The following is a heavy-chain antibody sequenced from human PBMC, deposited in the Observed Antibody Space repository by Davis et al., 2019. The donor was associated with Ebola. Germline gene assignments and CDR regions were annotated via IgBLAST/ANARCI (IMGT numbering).Heavy chain of an antibody. J-gene: IGHJ3*02. V-gene: IGHV4-59*01. CDR3: ARVGDGYNYAFDI. CDR1: GGSISSYY. CDR2: IYYSGST. Sequence: PGGSLRLSCTVSGGSISSYYWSWIRQPPGKGLEWIGYIYYSGSTNYNPSLKSRVTISVDTSKNQFSLKLSSVTAADTAVYYCARVGDGYNYAFDIWGQGTMVTVSS. D-gene: IGHD5-24*01.